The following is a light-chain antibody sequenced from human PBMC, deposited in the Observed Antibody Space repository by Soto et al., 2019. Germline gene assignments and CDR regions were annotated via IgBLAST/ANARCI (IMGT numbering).Light chain of an antibody. J-gene: IGKJ1*01. V-gene: IGKV3-20*01. Sequence: EIVLTQSPGTLSLSPGERATLSYRASQSVSSTFLAWYQQKPGQAPRLLIFGVSNRATGIPDRFSGSGSGTDFTLTISSLQSEDFAVYYCQQYNNWPPSWTFGQGTKVDIK. CDR2: GVS. CDR1: QSVSSTF. CDR3: QQYNNWPPSWT.